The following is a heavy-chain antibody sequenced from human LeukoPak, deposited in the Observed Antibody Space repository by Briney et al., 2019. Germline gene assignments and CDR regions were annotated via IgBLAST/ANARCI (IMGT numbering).Heavy chain of an antibody. CDR1: GFTFSSYS. Sequence: PGGSLRLSCAASGFTFSSYSMNWVRQAPGKGLEWVGRVKSKADGGTTDYAAPVKGKFTISRDDSQNTLYLQMDSLKTEDTAVYYCTTTPGRDYWGQGTLVTVSS. CDR3: TTTPGRDY. V-gene: IGHV3-15*01. CDR2: VKSKADGGTT. D-gene: IGHD3-10*01. J-gene: IGHJ4*02.